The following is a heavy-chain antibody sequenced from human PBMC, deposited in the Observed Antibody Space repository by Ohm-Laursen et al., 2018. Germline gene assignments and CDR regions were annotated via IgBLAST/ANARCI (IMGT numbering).Heavy chain of an antibody. D-gene: IGHD6-19*01. J-gene: IGHJ4*02. CDR2: INPNSGGT. V-gene: IGHV1-2*02. Sequence: GSSVKVSCKASGYTFTGYYMHWVRQAPGQGLEWMGWINPNSGGTNYAQKFQGRVTMTRDTSISTAYMELSRLRSDDTAVYYCARGGYSSGWYGFFDYWGQGTLVTVSS. CDR1: GYTFTGYY. CDR3: ARGGYSSGWYGFFDY.